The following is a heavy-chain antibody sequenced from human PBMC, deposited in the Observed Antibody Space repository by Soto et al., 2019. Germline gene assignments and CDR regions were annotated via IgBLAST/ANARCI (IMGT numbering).Heavy chain of an antibody. J-gene: IGHJ6*02. CDR1: GFTFSDHY. CDR3: ARPLLIGPYYYYGMDV. Sequence: QVQLVESGGGLVKPGGSLRLSCAASGFTFSDHYMSWIRQAPGKGLEWVSYISSSGSTIYYADSVKGRFTISRDNAKNSLYLQMNSLRAEDTAVYYCARPLLIGPYYYYGMDVWGQGTTVTVSS. D-gene: IGHD2-15*01. V-gene: IGHV3-11*01. CDR2: ISSSGSTI.